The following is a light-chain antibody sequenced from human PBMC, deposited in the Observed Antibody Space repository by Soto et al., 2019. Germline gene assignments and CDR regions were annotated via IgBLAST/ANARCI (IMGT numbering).Light chain of an antibody. CDR1: QSVSSY. CDR3: QQYNKWPLT. Sequence: EIVLTQYPATLSLSHGERATLSCRASQSVSSYLAWYQQKPGQAPRLLIYDASNRATGIPARFSGSGPGTDFTLTISSLQSEDFAVYYCQQYNKWPLTFAGGTKVDI. J-gene: IGKJ4*01. V-gene: IGKV3-11*01. CDR2: DAS.